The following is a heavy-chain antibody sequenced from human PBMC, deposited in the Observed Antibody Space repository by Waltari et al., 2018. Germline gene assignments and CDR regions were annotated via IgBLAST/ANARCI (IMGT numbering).Heavy chain of an antibody. V-gene: IGHV3-48*01. Sequence: EVQLVESGGGLVQPGGSLRLSCAASGFTFSIYSMNWVRQAPGKGRGWVSYISSSSRTIYYADSVKGRFTISRDNAKNSLYLQMNSLRAEDTAVYYCARDHSSDWFGYGMDVWGQGTTVTVSS. CDR1: GFTFSIYS. D-gene: IGHD6-19*01. CDR2: ISSSSRTI. J-gene: IGHJ6*02. CDR3: ARDHSSDWFGYGMDV.